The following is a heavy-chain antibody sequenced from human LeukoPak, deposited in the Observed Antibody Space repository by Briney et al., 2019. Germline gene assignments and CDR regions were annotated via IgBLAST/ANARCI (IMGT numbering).Heavy chain of an antibody. J-gene: IGHJ3*02. Sequence: TGGSLRLSCAASGFTFSSYEMNWVRQAPGKGLEWVSYISSSGSTIYYADSVKGRFTISRDNAKNSLYLQMNSLRAEDTAVYYCAQQSTDAFDIWGQGTMVTVSS. V-gene: IGHV3-48*03. CDR2: ISSSGSTI. CDR3: AQQSTDAFDI. CDR1: GFTFSSYE. D-gene: IGHD6-13*01.